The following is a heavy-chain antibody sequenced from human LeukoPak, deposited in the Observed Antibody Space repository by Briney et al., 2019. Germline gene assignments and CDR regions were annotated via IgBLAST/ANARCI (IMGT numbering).Heavy chain of an antibody. Sequence: SETLSLTCTVSGGSISSYYWSWIRQPPGKGLEWIGYIYYSGSTNYNPSLKSRVTISVDTSKNQFSLKLSSVTAADTAVYYCARAGVATILDAFDIWGQGTMVTVSS. CDR2: IYYSGST. CDR1: GGSISSYY. CDR3: ARAGVATILDAFDI. D-gene: IGHD5-12*01. V-gene: IGHV4-59*08. J-gene: IGHJ3*02.